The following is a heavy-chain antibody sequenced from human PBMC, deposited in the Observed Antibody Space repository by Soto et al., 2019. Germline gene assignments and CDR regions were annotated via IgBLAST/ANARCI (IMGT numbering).Heavy chain of an antibody. D-gene: IGHD3-22*01. CDR1: GGSISSSSYY. V-gene: IGHV4-39*01. J-gene: IGHJ4*02. CDR2: IYYSGST. CDR3: ARQNYYDSSGYSDY. Sequence: ASETLSLTCTVSGGSISSSSYYWGWIRQPPGKGLEWIGSIYYSGSTYYNPSLKSRVTISVDTSKNQFSLKLSSVTAADTAVYYCARQNYYDSSGYSDYWGQGTLVTV.